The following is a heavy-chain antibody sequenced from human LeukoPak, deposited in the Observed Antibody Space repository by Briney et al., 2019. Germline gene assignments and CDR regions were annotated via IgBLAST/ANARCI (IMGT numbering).Heavy chain of an antibody. CDR2: INPNSGGT. J-gene: IGHJ6*03. CDR1: GYTFTGYY. CDR3: ARESDGGYSYDYSYYYYMDV. V-gene: IGHV1-2*06. Sequence: ASVKVSCKASGYTFTGYYMHWVRQAPGQGLEWMGRINPNSGGTNYAQNFQGRVTMTRDTSISTAYMELRSLRSDDTAVYYCARESDGGYSYDYSYYYYMDVWGKGTTVTVSS. D-gene: IGHD5-18*01.